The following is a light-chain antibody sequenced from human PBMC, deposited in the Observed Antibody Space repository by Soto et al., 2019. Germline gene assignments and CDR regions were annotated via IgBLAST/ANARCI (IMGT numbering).Light chain of an antibody. CDR1: QNIGTY. CDR3: HQGVSPPFT. V-gene: IGKV1-39*01. Sequence: DIQMTQSPSSLSASVGDRVTISCRASQNIGTYLNWYQHKAGKAPKLLICAASSLPSGVPSRFSGSGSGTYSTLPISSLHPKFSKKYYCHQGVSPPFTSGPGTKV. J-gene: IGKJ3*01. CDR2: AAS.